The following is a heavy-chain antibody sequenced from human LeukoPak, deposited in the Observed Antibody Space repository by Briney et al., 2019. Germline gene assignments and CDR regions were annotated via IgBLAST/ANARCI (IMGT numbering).Heavy chain of an antibody. CDR3: AKEDGRIAARPYGMDV. CDR2: ISWDGGST. CDR1: GFTFDDYT. D-gene: IGHD6-6*01. V-gene: IGHV3-43*01. Sequence: GGSLRLSCAASGFTFDDYTMHWVRQAPGKGLEWVSLISWDGGSTYYADSVKGRFTISRDNSKNSLYLQMNSLRTEDTALYYCAKEDGRIAARPYGMDVWGQGTTATVSS. J-gene: IGHJ6*02.